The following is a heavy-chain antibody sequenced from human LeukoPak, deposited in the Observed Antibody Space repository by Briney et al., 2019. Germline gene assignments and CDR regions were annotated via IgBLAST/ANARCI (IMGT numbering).Heavy chain of an antibody. V-gene: IGHV4-39*01. CDR3: ATPGYCSGGSCSITDLEQNAFDI. CDR2: IYYSGST. Sequence: SETLSLTCAVYGGSFSGYYWGWIRQPPGKGLEWIGSIYYSGSTYYNPSLKSRVTISVDTSKNQFSLKLSSVTAADTAVYYCATPGYCSGGSCSITDLEQNAFDIWGQGTMVTVSS. D-gene: IGHD2-15*01. CDR1: GGSFSGYY. J-gene: IGHJ3*02.